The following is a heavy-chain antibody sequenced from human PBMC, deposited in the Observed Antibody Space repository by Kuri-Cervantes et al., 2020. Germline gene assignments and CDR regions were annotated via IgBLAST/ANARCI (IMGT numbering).Heavy chain of an antibody. D-gene: IGHD5-12*01. CDR2: ISGSGGST. J-gene: IGHJ5*02. CDR3: AKAGYSGYDYLPRWFDP. Sequence: GGSLRLSCGISGFTFSNYAMSWVRQAPGKGLEWVSTISGSGGSTYYADSVKGRFTISRDNSKNTLYLQMKSLRAEDTAVYYCAKAGYSGYDYLPRWFDPWDQGTLVTVSS. CDR1: GFTFSNYA. V-gene: IGHV3-23*01.